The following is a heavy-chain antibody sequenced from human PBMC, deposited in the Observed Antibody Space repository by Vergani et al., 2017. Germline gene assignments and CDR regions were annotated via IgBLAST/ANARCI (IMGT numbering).Heavy chain of an antibody. CDR2: IDPSDSYT. D-gene: IGHD5/OR15-5a*01. J-gene: IGHJ6*02. V-gene: IGHV5-10-1*03. CDR1: GYSFTSYW. Sequence: EVQLVQSGAAVKTPGESLRISCKGSGYSFTSYWISWVRPMPGKGLEWMGRIDPSDSYTTYSPSFQGHVTICADKSISSAYLQWSSLKASDPARYYRARHVESESVTNGMDVWGQGTTVTVSS. CDR3: ARHVESESVTNGMDV.